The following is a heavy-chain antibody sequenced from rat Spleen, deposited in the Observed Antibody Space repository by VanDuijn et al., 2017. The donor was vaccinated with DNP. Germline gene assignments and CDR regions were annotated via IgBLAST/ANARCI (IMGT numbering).Heavy chain of an antibody. CDR1: GFDFRKYG. CDR3: TTLNYYASLSGYFDY. J-gene: IGHJ2*01. V-gene: IGHV5S13*01. D-gene: IGHD1-12*01. CDR2: ISTVGDNS. Sequence: EVQLVESGGGLVQPGRPLKLSCTASGFDFRKYGMAWVRQAPTKGLEWVASISTVGDNSLYRDSVKGRFTISRDNAKNTLYLQMDSLRSEDTATYYCTTLNYYASLSGYFDYWGQGAMVTVSS.